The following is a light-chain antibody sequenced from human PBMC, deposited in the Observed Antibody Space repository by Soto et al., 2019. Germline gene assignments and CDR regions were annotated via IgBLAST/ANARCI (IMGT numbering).Light chain of an antibody. CDR2: DGT. Sequence: QSALIQPVSVSGSPGQSITISCTGSSSDVGGYNFVSWYQQHPGKATKLMIYDGTNRPSGVSTPFSASKSGDTASLTISGLQPEDEADYYCSSYTRTNTLVFGGWTKLTVL. CDR3: SSYTRTNTLV. CDR1: SSDVGGYNF. J-gene: IGLJ3*02. V-gene: IGLV2-14*01.